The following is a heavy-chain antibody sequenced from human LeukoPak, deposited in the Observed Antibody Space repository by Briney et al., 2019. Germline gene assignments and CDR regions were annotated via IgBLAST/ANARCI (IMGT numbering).Heavy chain of an antibody. J-gene: IGHJ4*02. CDR3: AKDPYDFWSGSTDRVFDY. CDR1: RFTFSSYG. CDR2: LRFDGSNK. Sequence: GGSLRLSCAVSRFTFSSYGMHWVRQAPGKGLEEVAFLRFDGSNKYYAESVKGRFTISRDNSKNTLYLQMNSLRGEDTAVYYCAKDPYDFWSGSTDRVFDYWGQGTLVTVSS. D-gene: IGHD3-3*01. V-gene: IGHV3-30*02.